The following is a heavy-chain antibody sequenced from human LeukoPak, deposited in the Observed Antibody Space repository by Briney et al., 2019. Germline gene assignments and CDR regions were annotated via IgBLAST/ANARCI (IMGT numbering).Heavy chain of an antibody. V-gene: IGHV3-30-3*01. Sequence: PGGSLRLSCAASGFTFSSYAMRWVRQAPGKGLEWVAVISYDGSNKYYADSVKGRFTISRDNSKNTLYLQMNSLRAEDTAVYYCAREAARITMIVVVSSLDCWGQGTLVTVSS. D-gene: IGHD3-22*01. CDR3: AREAARITMIVVVSSLDC. CDR2: ISYDGSNK. J-gene: IGHJ4*02. CDR1: GFTFSSYA.